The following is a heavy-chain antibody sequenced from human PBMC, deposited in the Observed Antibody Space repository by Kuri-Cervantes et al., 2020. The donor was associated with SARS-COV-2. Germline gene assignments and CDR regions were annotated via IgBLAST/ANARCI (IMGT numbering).Heavy chain of an antibody. CDR2: SDPSDSYS. V-gene: IGHV5-10-1*01. D-gene: IGHD3-22*01. CDR1: GYTFTNYW. Sequence: KVSCKASGYTFTNYWITWVRQLPGKGLEWVGRSDPSDSYSTYSPSFQGHVTLSCDKSISTAYLRWSSLTASDTAMYYCARVPDDSSGYQGELDYWGQGTLVTVSS. CDR3: ARVPDDSSGYQGELDY. J-gene: IGHJ4*02.